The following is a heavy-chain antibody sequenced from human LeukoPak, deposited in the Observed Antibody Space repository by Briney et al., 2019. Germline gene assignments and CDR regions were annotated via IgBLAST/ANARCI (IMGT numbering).Heavy chain of an antibody. CDR1: GFTFSSYA. V-gene: IGHV3-30-3*02. J-gene: IGHJ3*02. CDR3: AKRPGGPAVGAFDI. D-gene: IGHD4-23*01. CDR2: ISYDGSNK. Sequence: GGSLRLSCAASGFTFSSYAMHWVRQAPGKGLEWVAVISYDGSNKYYADSVKGRFTISRDNSKNTLYLQMNSLRAEDTAVYYCAKRPGGPAVGAFDIWGQGTMVTVSS.